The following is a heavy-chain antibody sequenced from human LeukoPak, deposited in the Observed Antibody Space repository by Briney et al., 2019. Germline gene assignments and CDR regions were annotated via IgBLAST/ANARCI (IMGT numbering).Heavy chain of an antibody. CDR1: GFTFSSYS. CDR2: ISSSSSYI. V-gene: IGHV3-21*01. CDR3: ARDLRRYFDY. Sequence: GGSLRLSCAASGFTFSSYSMNWVRQAPGKGLEWVSSISSSSSYIYYADSVKGRFTISRDNAKNSLYLQMNSLRAEDTAVYYCARDLRRYFDYWGQGTLVTASS. J-gene: IGHJ4*02.